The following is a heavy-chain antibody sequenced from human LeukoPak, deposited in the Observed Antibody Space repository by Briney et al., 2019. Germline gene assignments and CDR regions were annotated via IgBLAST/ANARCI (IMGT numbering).Heavy chain of an antibody. Sequence: ASVKVSCKASGYTFTSYAMHWVRQAPGQRLEWMGWINAGNGNTKYSQEFQGRVTITRDTSASTAYMELSSLRSEDMAVYYCAREHNFAPHFDYWGQGTLVTVSS. CDR1: GYTFTSYA. CDR3: AREHNFAPHFDY. J-gene: IGHJ4*02. D-gene: IGHD1-20*01. V-gene: IGHV1-3*03. CDR2: INAGNGNT.